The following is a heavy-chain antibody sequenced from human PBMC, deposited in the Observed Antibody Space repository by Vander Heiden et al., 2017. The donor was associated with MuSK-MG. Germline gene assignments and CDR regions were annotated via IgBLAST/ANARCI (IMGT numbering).Heavy chain of an antibody. J-gene: IGHJ4*02. Sequence: EVQLLESGGGLVQPGGSLRLSCAASGFTFSSYAMGWVRQAPGKGREWVSAISGSGGSTYYADSVKGRFTISRDNSKNTLYLQMNSLRAEDTAVYYCAKPPGIAVAGTMFDYWGQGTLVTVSS. CDR1: GFTFSSYA. CDR2: ISGSGGST. CDR3: AKPPGIAVAGTMFDY. V-gene: IGHV3-23*01. D-gene: IGHD6-19*01.